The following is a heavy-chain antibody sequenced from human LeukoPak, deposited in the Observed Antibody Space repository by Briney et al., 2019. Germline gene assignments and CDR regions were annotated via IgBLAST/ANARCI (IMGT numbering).Heavy chain of an antibody. J-gene: IGHJ4*02. CDR3: ARADVM. V-gene: IGHV3-21*01. D-gene: IGHD3-16*01. CDR1: GFTFGNYN. Sequence: GGSLRLSCAASGFTFGNYNMNWVRQAPGKGLEWVSSISSSSTYISYADSVKGRFTISRDNAKNSLFLQMNSLRAEDTAVYYCARADVMGGQGTLVTVSS. CDR2: ISSSSTYI.